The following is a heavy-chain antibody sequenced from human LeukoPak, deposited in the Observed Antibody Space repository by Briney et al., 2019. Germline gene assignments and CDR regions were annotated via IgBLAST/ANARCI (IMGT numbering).Heavy chain of an antibody. V-gene: IGHV3-7*05. CDR1: GFSFTTYW. D-gene: IGHD6-13*01. J-gene: IGHJ4*02. CDR3: ARAAAGYYFDY. CDR2: IQKDGSEK. Sequence: GGSLRLSCAASGFSFTTYWMTWVPQAPGKGLEWVANIQKDGSEKNYVESVTGRFTISRDNAENSLYLQMNSLRAEDTAVYYCARAAAGYYFDYWGQGTLVTVSS.